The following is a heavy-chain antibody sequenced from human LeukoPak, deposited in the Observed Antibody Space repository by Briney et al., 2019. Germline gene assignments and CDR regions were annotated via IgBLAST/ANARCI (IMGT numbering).Heavy chain of an antibody. CDR1: GYSFTTYW. J-gene: IGHJ4*02. V-gene: IGHV5-51*01. CDR2: IYPGDSDT. Sequence: GESLKISCKGSGYSFTTYWIGWVRQMPGKGLEWMGIIYPGDSDTRYSPSFQGQITMSADKSISTAYLQWSSLKASDTAMYYCGRSKYSTSWQYYFDYWGQGTLVTVST. CDR3: GRSKYSTSWQYYFDY. D-gene: IGHD6-13*01.